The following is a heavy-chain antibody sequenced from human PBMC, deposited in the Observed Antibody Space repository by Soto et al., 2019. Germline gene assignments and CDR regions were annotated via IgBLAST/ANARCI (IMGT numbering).Heavy chain of an antibody. CDR2: IDGSGGIT. D-gene: IGHD3-10*01. CDR3: VKNSGWFNT. CDR1: GFTFGTTD. V-gene: IGHV3-23*01. J-gene: IGHJ5*02. Sequence: QLLQSGGGLVQPGGSLTLSCAASGFTFGTTDMSWVRQAPGEGLEWVSTIDGSGGITYYAGSGKGRFTISRDNSRNTVYLQMNSLRGDDTALYYCVKNSGWFNTWGQGALVTVSS.